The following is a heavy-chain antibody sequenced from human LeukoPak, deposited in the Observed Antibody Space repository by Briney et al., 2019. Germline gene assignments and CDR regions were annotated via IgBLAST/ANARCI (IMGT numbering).Heavy chain of an antibody. D-gene: IGHD5-24*01. CDR2: IYYSGST. CDR3: ARFTPSSRDGYKFSFDY. CDR1: GGSISSSSYY. Sequence: TSETLSLTCTVSGGSISSSSYYWGWIRQPPGKGLEWIGSIYYSGSTYYNPSLKSRVTISVDTSKSQFSLKLSSVTAADTAVYYCARFTPSSRDGYKFSFDYWGQGTLVTVSS. V-gene: IGHV4-39*01. J-gene: IGHJ4*02.